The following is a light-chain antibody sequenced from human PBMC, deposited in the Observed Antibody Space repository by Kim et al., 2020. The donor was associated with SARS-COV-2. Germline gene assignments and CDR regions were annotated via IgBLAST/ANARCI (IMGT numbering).Light chain of an antibody. CDR1: SGSIASNY. CDR2: EDN. J-gene: IGLJ2*01. CDR3: QSYDSSNVVV. Sequence: NFMLTQPHSVSESPGKTVTISCTRSSGSIASNYVQWYQQRPGSAPTTVIYEDNHRPSGVPDRFSGSIDSSSNSASLTISGLKTEDEADYYCQSYDSSNVVVFGGGTQLTVL. V-gene: IGLV6-57*03.